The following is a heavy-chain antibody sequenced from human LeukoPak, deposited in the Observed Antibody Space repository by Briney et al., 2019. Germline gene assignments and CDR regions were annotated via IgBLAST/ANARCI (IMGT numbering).Heavy chain of an antibody. D-gene: IGHD3-16*01. CDR3: ARRVGWGYYFDY. V-gene: IGHV4-38-2*01. CDR1: GYSISSGYY. J-gene: IGHJ4*02. CDR2: IYHSGST. Sequence: SETLSLTCAVSGYSISSGYYWGWTRQPPGKGLEWIGSIYHSGSTYYNPSLKSRVTISVDTSKNQFSLKLSSVTAADTAVYYCARRVGWGYYFDYWGQGTLVTVS.